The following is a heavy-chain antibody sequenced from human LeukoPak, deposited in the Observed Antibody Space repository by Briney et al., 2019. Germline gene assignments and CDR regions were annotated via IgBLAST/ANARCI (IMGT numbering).Heavy chain of an antibody. CDR2: INWNGGNT. J-gene: IGHJ4*02. CDR3: TRDLKARAPGLDY. D-gene: IGHD1-26*01. CDR1: GFTFEDYG. V-gene: IGHV3-20*04. Sequence: GGSLRLSCAASGFTFEDYGMSWVRQPPGKGLEWVSGINWNGGNTGYADSVRGRFTISRDNAKNSLYLQMNSLRAEDTAVYYCTRDLKARAPGLDYWGQGTLVTVSS.